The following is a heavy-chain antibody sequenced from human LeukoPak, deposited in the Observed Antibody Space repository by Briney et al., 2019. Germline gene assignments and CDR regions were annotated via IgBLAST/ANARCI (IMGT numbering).Heavy chain of an antibody. CDR2: INPNSGGT. CDR3: ARVAAYCSSTSCLGAYGMDV. D-gene: IGHD2-2*01. CDR1: GYTFTGYY. J-gene: IGHJ6*02. Sequence: ASVKVSCKASGYTFTGYYMHWVRQAPGQGLEWMGWINPNSGGTNYAQKFQGRVTMTRDTSISTAYMELSRLRSDDTAVYYCARVAAYCSSTSCLGAYGMDVWSQGTTVTVSS. V-gene: IGHV1-2*02.